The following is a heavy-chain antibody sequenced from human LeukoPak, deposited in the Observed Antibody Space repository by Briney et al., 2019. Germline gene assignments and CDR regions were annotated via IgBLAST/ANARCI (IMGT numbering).Heavy chain of an antibody. V-gene: IGHV4-4*07. Sequence: SETLSLTCTVSGGSISSYYWSWIRQPAGKGLEWIGRIYTSGSTYYDPSLKSRVTMSVDTSKNQFSLRLSSVTAADTAVYYCASWYYDSSGYRFDYWGQGTLVTVSS. J-gene: IGHJ4*02. CDR1: GGSISSYY. CDR2: IYTSGST. CDR3: ASWYYDSSGYRFDY. D-gene: IGHD3-22*01.